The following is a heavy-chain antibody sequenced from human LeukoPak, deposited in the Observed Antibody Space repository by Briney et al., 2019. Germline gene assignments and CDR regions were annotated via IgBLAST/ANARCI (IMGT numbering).Heavy chain of an antibody. CDR1: GYTFTSYA. J-gene: IGHJ4*02. V-gene: IGHV1-3*01. D-gene: IGHD3-16*02. CDR2: INAGNGNT. CDR3: ARARMITFGGVIGLFDY. Sequence: GASVKVSCKASGYTFTSYAMHWVRQAPGQRLEWMGWINAGNGNTKYSQKFQGRVTITRDTSASTAYMELSSLRSEDTAVYYCARARMITFGGVIGLFDYWGQGTLVTVSS.